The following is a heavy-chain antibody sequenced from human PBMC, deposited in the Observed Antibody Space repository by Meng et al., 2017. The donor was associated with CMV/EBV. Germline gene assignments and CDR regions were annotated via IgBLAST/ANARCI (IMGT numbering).Heavy chain of an antibody. Sequence: ETLSLTCAASGFTFSDYYMSWIRQAPGKGLEWVSYISSSGSTIYYADSVKGRFTISRDNAKNSLYLQMNSLRAEDTAVYYCARELVVVVPAATPYYYYGMDVWGQGTTVTVSS. CDR1: GFTFSDYY. D-gene: IGHD2-2*01. CDR2: ISSSGSTI. J-gene: IGHJ6*02. CDR3: ARELVVVVPAATPYYYYGMDV. V-gene: IGHV3-11*04.